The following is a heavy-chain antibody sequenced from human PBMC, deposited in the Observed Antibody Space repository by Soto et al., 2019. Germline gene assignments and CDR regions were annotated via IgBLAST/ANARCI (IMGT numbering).Heavy chain of an antibody. CDR1: GGSFSGYY. D-gene: IGHD3-10*01. CDR3: ARGLYYYGSGSSYYFDY. J-gene: IGHJ4*02. Sequence: ASETLSLTCAVYGGSFSGYYWSWIRQPPGKGLEWIGEINHSGNTNYNPSLKSRVTISVDTSKNQFSLKLSSVTAADTAVYYCARGLYYYGSGSSYYFDYWGQGTLVTAPQ. V-gene: IGHV4-34*01. CDR2: INHSGNT.